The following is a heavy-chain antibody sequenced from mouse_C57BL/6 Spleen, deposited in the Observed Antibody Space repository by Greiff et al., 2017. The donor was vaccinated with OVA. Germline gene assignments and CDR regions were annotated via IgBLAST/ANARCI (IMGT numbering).Heavy chain of an antibody. J-gene: IGHJ3*01. CDR1: GYTFTSYW. CDR2: IDPSDSYT. CDR3: ARGHGSSSFAY. Sequence: QVQLQQSGAELVMPGASVKLSCKASGYTFTSYWMHWVKQRPGQGLEWIGEIDPSDSYTNYNQKFKGKSTLTVDKSSSTAYMQLSSLTSEDSAVYYCARGHGSSSFAYWGQGTLVTVSA. D-gene: IGHD1-1*01. V-gene: IGHV1-69*01.